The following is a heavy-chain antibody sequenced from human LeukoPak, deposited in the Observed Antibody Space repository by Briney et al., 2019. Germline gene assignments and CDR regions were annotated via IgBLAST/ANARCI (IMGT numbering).Heavy chain of an antibody. D-gene: IGHD5/OR15-5a*01. CDR1: GITLSSYA. J-gene: IGHJ4*02. CDR3: ARDLPSRYFDY. CDR2: ISSSGSTI. V-gene: IGHV3-11*01. Sequence: GGSLRLSCTASGITLSSYAMSWIRQAPGKGLEWVSYISSSGSTIYYADSVKGRFTISRDNAKNSLYLQMNSLRAEDTAVYYCARDLPSRYFDYWGQGTLVTVSS.